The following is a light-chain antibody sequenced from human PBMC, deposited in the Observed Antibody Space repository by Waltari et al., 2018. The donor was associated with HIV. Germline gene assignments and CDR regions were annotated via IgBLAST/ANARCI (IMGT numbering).Light chain of an antibody. V-gene: IGLV3-1*01. CDR1: HFGDNF. CDR2: QDS. J-gene: IGLJ2*01. Sequence: SSALPQPPSVSLSPGPTASITCPGSHFGDNFVCWYQPRPGHPPVLLMYQDSKRPSWIPGRFSGSNSGNTATLTITGTQSMDEADYYCQAWDSSVVFGGGTKLTVL. CDR3: QAWDSSVV.